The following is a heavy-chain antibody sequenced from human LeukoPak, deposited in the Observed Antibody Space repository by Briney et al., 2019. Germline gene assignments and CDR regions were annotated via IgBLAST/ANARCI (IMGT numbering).Heavy chain of an antibody. CDR3: ARGPEYGDPNFDY. V-gene: IGHV1-69*13. Sequence: ASVKVSCKASGGTFSSYAISWVRQATGQGLEWMGGIIPIFGTVNYAQKFQGRVTITADESTSTAYMELSSLRSEDTAVYYCARGPEYGDPNFDYWGQGTLVTVSS. CDR1: GGTFSSYA. CDR2: IIPIFGTV. D-gene: IGHD4-17*01. J-gene: IGHJ4*02.